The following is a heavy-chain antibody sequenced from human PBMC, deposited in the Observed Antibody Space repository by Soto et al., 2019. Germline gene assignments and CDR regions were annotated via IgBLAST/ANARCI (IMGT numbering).Heavy chain of an antibody. CDR1: GGSISSSNW. CDR2: IYHSGST. Sequence: PSETLSLTCAVSGGSISSSNWWSWVRQPPGKGLEWIGEIYHSGSTNYNPSLKSRVTISVDKSKNQFSLKLSSVTAADTAVYYCARDTVVVVAGYNWFDPWGQGTMVTVYS. J-gene: IGHJ5*02. V-gene: IGHV4-4*02. CDR3: ARDTVVVVAGYNWFDP. D-gene: IGHD2-15*01.